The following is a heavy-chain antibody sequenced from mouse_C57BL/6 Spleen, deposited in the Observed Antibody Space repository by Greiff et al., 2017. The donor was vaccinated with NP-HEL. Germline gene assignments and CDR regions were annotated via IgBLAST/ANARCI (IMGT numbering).Heavy chain of an antibody. D-gene: IGHD1-1*01. CDR3: ARPLSGNYYGSSWYFDV. V-gene: IGHV1-69*01. Sequence: QVQLQQPGAELVMPGASVKLSCKASGYTFTSYWMHWVKQRPGQGLEWIGEIDPSDSYTNYNQKFKGKSTLTVDKSSSTAYMQLSSLTSEDSAVYYCARPLSGNYYGSSWYFDVWGTGTTVTVSS. CDR1: GYTFTSYW. J-gene: IGHJ1*03. CDR2: IDPSDSYT.